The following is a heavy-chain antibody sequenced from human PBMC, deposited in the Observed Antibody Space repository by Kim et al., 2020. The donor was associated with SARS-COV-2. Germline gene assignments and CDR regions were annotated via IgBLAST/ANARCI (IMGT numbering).Heavy chain of an antibody. CDR3: ARGHIVGANPAFDI. Sequence: SPSFQGQVTISADKSISTAYLQWSSLKASDTAMYYCARGHIVGANPAFDIWGQGTMVTVSS. V-gene: IGHV5-51*01. J-gene: IGHJ3*02. D-gene: IGHD1-26*01.